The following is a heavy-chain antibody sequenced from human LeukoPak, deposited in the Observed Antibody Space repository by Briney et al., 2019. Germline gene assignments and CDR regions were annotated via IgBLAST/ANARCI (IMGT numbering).Heavy chain of an antibody. CDR1: GYTFTSYG. D-gene: IGHD3-22*01. CDR2: ISAYNGNT. V-gene: IGHV1-18*01. J-gene: IGHJ4*02. Sequence: ASVKASCKASGYTFTSYGISWVRQAPGQGLEWMGWISAYNGNTNYAQKLQGRVTMTTDTSTSTAYMELRSLRSDDTAVYYCARDVRAYYYDSSGPFDYWGQGTLVTVSS. CDR3: ARDVRAYYYDSSGPFDY.